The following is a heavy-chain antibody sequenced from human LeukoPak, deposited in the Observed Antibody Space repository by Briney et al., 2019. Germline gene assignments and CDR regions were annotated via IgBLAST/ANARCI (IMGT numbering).Heavy chain of an antibody. CDR3: ARDRDTHYDILTGYYSGYFDY. Sequence: PGGSLRLSCAASGFTFSSYWMSWVRQAPGKGLEWVANIKQDGSEKYYVDSVKGRFTVSRDNAKNSLYLQMNSLRAEDTAVYYCARDRDTHYDILTGYYSGYFDYWGQGTLVTVSS. CDR2: IKQDGSEK. V-gene: IGHV3-7*01. D-gene: IGHD3-9*01. CDR1: GFTFSSYW. J-gene: IGHJ4*02.